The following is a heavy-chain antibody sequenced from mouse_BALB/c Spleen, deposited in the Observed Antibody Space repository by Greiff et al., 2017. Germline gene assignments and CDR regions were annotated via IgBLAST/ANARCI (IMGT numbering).Heavy chain of an antibody. V-gene: IGHV2-2*02. CDR3: ARIGLWSDYYAMDY. Sequence: VQLVESGPGLVQPSQSLSITCTVSGFSLTSYGVHWVRQSPGKGLEWLGVIWSGGSTDYNAAFISRLSISKDNSKSQVFFKMNSLQANDTAIYYCARIGLWSDYYAMDYWGQGTSVTVSS. D-gene: IGHD1-1*02. CDR1: GFSLTSYG. CDR2: IWSGGST. J-gene: IGHJ4*01.